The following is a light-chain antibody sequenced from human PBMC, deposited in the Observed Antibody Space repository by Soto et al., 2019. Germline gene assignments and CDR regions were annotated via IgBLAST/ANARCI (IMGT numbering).Light chain of an antibody. CDR3: SSYTSSSTFYV. Sequence: QSVLTQPASVSGSPGQSITISCTGTSSDVGGYNYVSWYQQHPGEAPKLMIYDVSNRPSGVSNRFSGSKSGNTASLTISGLQAEDEADYYCSSYTSSSTFYVFGTGTKVTVL. J-gene: IGLJ1*01. CDR2: DVS. CDR1: SSDVGGYNY. V-gene: IGLV2-14*01.